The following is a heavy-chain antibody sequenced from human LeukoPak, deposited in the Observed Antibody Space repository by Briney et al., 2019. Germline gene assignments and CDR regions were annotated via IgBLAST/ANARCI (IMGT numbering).Heavy chain of an antibody. D-gene: IGHD3-16*01. CDR2: IKSKTDGGTT. V-gene: IGHV3-15*01. J-gene: IGHJ5*02. CDR3: TIAVVGVTVWFDP. CDR1: GFTFSNAW. Sequence: GSLRLSCVASGFTFSNAWMSWVRQAPGKGLEWVGHIKSKTDGGTTDYAALVKDRFTISRDDSKKTLYLQMNSLKSEDTAVYYCTIAVVGVTVWFDPWGQGTLVTVSS.